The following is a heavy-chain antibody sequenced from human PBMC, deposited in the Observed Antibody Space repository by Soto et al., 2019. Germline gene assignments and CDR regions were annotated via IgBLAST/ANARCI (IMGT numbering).Heavy chain of an antibody. J-gene: IGHJ6*03. V-gene: IGHV4-39*01. D-gene: IGHD2-2*01. CDR2: IYYSGST. CDR1: GGSISSSSYY. Sequence: PSETLSLTCTVSGGSISSSSYYWGWIRQPPGKGLEWIGSIYYSGSTYYNPSLKSRVTISVDTSKNQFSLKLSSVTAADTAVYYCPGHLVAHKYYYYYYMDVWGKGTTVTVSS. CDR3: PGHLVAHKYYYYYYMDV.